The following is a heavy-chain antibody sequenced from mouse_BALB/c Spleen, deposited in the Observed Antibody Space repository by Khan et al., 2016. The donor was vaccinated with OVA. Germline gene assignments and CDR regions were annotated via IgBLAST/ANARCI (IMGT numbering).Heavy chain of an antibody. V-gene: IGHV3-8*02. D-gene: IGHD2-14*01. CDR3: ARSTYRYAFAY. CDR1: GDSITSGY. Sequence: EVQLQESGPSLVKPSQTLSLTCSVTGDSITSGYWTWIRKFPGNKLEYMGYMIYSGDTYYNPSLQSRISITRHTSKNPYYLQLNSVTTEDTATYYCARSTYRYAFAYWGQGTLVTVSA. CDR2: MIYSGDT. J-gene: IGHJ3*01.